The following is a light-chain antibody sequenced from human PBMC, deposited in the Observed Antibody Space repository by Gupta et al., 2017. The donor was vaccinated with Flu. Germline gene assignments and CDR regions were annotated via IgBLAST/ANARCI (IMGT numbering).Light chain of an antibody. CDR3: QQEGSSPFT. Sequence: EIVLTQSPGTLSLSPGETATLSCRASQSVSSNSLAWYQQKPGQAPRLLIFGASCRATGIPDRFSGSGSGTDFTLTISRLEPEDFAVYCCQQEGSSPFTFGHGTKVEIK. J-gene: IGKJ3*01. V-gene: IGKV3-20*01. CDR2: GAS. CDR1: QSVSSNS.